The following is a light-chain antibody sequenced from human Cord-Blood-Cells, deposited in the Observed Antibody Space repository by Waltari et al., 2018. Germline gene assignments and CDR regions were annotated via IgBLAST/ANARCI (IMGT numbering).Light chain of an antibody. CDR3: SSYTSSSTSYV. Sequence: QSALTQPASVSGSPGQSITISCTGTSSDVGGYNYVSWYQQHPDKAPKLMIYEVSNRPAGVANRFSGSKSGNTASLTISGLQAEDEADYYCSSYTSSSTSYVFGTGTKVTVL. V-gene: IGLV2-14*01. CDR1: SSDVGGYNY. J-gene: IGLJ1*01. CDR2: EVS.